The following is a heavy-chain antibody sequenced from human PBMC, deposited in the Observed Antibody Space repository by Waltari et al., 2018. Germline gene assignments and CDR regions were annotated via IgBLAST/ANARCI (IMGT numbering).Heavy chain of an antibody. D-gene: IGHD2-2*01. V-gene: IGHV4-34*01. CDR2: INHSRST. CDR3: ATISRYCSSTSCLNYYYYYMDV. CDR1: GGSFSGYY. J-gene: IGHJ6*03. Sequence: QVQLQQWGAGLLKPSETLSLTCAVYGGSFSGYYWSWIRQPPGKGLEWVGEINHSRSTNHIPSLKRRVTRSVDTSKNQFSLKLSSLTASDTAVYYCATISRYCSSTSCLNYYYYYMDVWGKGTTVTISS.